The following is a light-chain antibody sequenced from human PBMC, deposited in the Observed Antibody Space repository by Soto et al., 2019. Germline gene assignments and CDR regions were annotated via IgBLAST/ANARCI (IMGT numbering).Light chain of an antibody. J-gene: IGLJ1*01. CDR1: SSNIGAGYD. V-gene: IGLV1-40*01. CDR2: GNS. Sequence: QSVLTQPPSVSGAPGQRVTISCTGSSSNIGAGYDVHWYQQLPGTAPKLLIYGNSNRPSGVPDRFSGSKSGTSASLDITGLKAEDEADYYCQSYDSSLSGSYVFGTGTKLTVL. CDR3: QSYDSSLSGSYV.